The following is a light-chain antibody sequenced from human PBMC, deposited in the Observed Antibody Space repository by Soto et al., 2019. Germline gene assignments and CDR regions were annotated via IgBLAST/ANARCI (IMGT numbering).Light chain of an antibody. J-gene: IGKJ4*01. Sequence: VVFTQPRVTLSLSPGERATLSCRASQTVRNNYLAWYQQKPGQAPRLLIYDASSRATGIPDRFSGGGSGTDFTLTISRLEPEDFAVYYCQQVSSYPLTFGGGTKVDI. CDR3: QQVSSYPLT. CDR1: QTVRNNY. CDR2: DAS. V-gene: IGKV3-20*01.